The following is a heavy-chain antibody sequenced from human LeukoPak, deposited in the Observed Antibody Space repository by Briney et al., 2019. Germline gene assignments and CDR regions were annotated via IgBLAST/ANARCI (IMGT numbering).Heavy chain of an antibody. D-gene: IGHD3-10*01. CDR2: ISSSSSTI. CDR1: GFTFSSYS. CDR3: ARSPYGSGSYFDY. V-gene: IGHV3-48*01. J-gene: IGHJ4*02. Sequence: GGSLRLSCAASGFTFSSYSMNWVRQAPGKGLEWVSYISSSSSTIYYADSVKGRFTISRDNAKNSLYLQMNSLRAENTAVYYCARSPYGSGSYFDYWGQGTLVTVSS.